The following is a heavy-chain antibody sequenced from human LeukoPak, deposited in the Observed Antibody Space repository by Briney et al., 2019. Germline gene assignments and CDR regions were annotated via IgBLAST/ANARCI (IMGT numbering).Heavy chain of an antibody. CDR2: MNPNSGNT. CDR1: GYTFTSFD. CDR3: ARVERYDFWSGYYTPYYYYGMDV. D-gene: IGHD3-3*01. J-gene: IGHJ6*02. Sequence: ASVNVSCTASGYTFTSFDINWVRQSTGQGLEWMGWMNPNSGNTGYAQKFQGRVTMTRNTSISTAYMELSSLRSEDTAVYYCARVERYDFWSGYYTPYYYYGMDVWGQGTTVTVSS. V-gene: IGHV1-8*01.